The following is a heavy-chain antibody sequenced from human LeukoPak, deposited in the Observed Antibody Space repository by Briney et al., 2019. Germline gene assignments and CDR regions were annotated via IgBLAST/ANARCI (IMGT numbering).Heavy chain of an antibody. V-gene: IGHV3-23*01. J-gene: IGHJ6*02. Sequence: GGSLRLSCAASRFTFSSYAMSWVRQAPGKGLEWVSIINNSGGSTYYADSVKGRFTISRDNSRNTLYLQMNSLRAEDTAVYYCARGKGLYDILTGYYPRVGMDVWGQGTTVTVSS. D-gene: IGHD3-9*01. CDR2: INNSGGST. CDR3: ARGKGLYDILTGYYPRVGMDV. CDR1: RFTFSSYA.